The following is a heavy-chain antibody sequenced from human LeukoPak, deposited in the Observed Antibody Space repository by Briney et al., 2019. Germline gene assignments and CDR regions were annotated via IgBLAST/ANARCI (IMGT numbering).Heavy chain of an antibody. CDR3: VKEGEMGQNYYGSGRYYYYMDV. Sequence: PGRSLRLSCAAPGFTFDDFAMHWVRQAPGKGLEWVSGINWNSGTIAYAVSVKGRFTISRDNAKNSLYLQMNSLRADDTALYYCVKEGEMGQNYYGSGRYYYYMDVWGKGTMVTVSS. CDR2: INWNSGTI. V-gene: IGHV3-9*01. J-gene: IGHJ6*03. CDR1: GFTFDDFA. D-gene: IGHD3-10*01.